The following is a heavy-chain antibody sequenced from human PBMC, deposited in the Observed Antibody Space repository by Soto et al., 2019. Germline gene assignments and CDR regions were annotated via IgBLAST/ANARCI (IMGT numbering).Heavy chain of an antibody. CDR2: MSYDGSNK. CDR1: GFTFSSYA. J-gene: IGHJ4*02. Sequence: VESLSLSCGASGFTFSSYAMHWVRQAPGKGLEWVAVMSYDGSNKYYADSVKGRFKISRDNSKNTLYLQMNRLRAEDTAVYYCARSQYSSSSAFDYWGQGTLVTVSS. CDR3: ARSQYSSSSAFDY. D-gene: IGHD6-6*01. V-gene: IGHV3-30-3*01.